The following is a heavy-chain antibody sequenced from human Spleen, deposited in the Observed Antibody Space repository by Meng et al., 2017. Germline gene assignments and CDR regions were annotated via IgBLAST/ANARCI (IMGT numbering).Heavy chain of an antibody. Sequence: HVQLQQWGAGLLKPSETLSLTCAVDGGSFSGYYWSCIRQPPGKGLEWIGEINHSGSTNYNPSLESRATISVDTSQNNLSLKLSSVTAADSAVYYCARGPTTMAHDFDYWGQGTLVTVSS. CDR1: GGSFSGYY. D-gene: IGHD4-11*01. CDR3: ARGPTTMAHDFDY. V-gene: IGHV4-34*01. J-gene: IGHJ4*02. CDR2: INHSGST.